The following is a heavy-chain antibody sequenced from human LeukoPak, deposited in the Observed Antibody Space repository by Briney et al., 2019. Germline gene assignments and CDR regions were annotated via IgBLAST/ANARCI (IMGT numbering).Heavy chain of an antibody. CDR3: ATGVEMATIMH. CDR2: FDPEDGET. V-gene: IGHV1-24*01. Sequence: ASVKVSCKASGYTFIGYYIHWVRQAPGKGLEWMGGFDPEDGETIYAQKFQGRVTMTEDTSTDTAYMELSSLRSEDTAVYYCATGVEMATIMHWGQGTLVTVSS. D-gene: IGHD5-24*01. CDR1: GYTFIGYY. J-gene: IGHJ4*02.